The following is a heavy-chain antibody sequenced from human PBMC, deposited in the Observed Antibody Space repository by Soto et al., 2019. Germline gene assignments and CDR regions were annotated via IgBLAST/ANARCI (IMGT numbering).Heavy chain of an antibody. D-gene: IGHD4-17*01. J-gene: IGHJ3*02. Sequence: VQLVQSGAEVKKPGSSVKVSCKASGGTFSSYTISWVRQAPGQGLEWMGRIIPILGIANYAQKFQGRVTITADKSTSTAYIELSSLRSEDTAVYYCARGGAYGGNSGAFDIWGQGTMVTVSS. CDR3: ARGGAYGGNSGAFDI. V-gene: IGHV1-69*02. CDR2: IIPILGIA. CDR1: GGTFSSYT.